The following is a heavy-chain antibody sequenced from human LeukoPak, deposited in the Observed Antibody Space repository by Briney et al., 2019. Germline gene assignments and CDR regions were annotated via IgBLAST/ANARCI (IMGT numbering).Heavy chain of an antibody. CDR3: ARAKRRYFDSRGAFDI. Sequence: SETLSLTCTVPGGSISSYYWSWLRQPPGKGLEWIGHIYDSGSTNYSPSLKSRVTISVDTSKNQFSLKLSSVTAADTAVYYCARAKRRYFDSRGAFDIWGQGRMVTVSS. CDR2: IYDSGST. CDR1: GGSISSYY. J-gene: IGHJ3*02. D-gene: IGHD3-9*01. V-gene: IGHV4-59*01.